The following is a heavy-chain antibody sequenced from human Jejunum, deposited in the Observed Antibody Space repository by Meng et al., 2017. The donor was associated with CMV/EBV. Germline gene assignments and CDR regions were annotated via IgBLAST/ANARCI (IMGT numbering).Heavy chain of an antibody. CDR3: VKDLLSRYTNRDY. D-gene: IGHD2-2*02. Sequence: SGFTVSNYEMNWGRQAPGKGLEWVSLITSSGSTKYYADSVAGRFTISRDNAKNSLLLHMSSLRAEDTAIYYCVKDLLSRYTNRDYWGQGTLVTVSS. CDR1: GFTVSNYE. V-gene: IGHV3-48*03. J-gene: IGHJ4*02. CDR2: ITSSGSTK.